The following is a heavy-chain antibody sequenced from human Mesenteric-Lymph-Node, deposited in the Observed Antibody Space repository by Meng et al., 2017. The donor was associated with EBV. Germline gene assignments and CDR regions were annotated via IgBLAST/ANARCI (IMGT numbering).Heavy chain of an antibody. D-gene: IGHD3-22*01. CDR1: WGSVSSGTYY. V-gene: IGHV4-61*01. J-gene: IGHJ4*02. Sequence: HVRLQESGPGLVKPSETWSLTCTVSWGSVSSGTYYLSWIRQPPGKGLEWIWYIYYSGSTNYNPSLKSRVTISVDTSKNQFSLKLSSVTAADTAVYYCARYSASSGYYNDWGQGTLVTVSS. CDR3: ARYSASSGYYND. CDR2: IYYSGST.